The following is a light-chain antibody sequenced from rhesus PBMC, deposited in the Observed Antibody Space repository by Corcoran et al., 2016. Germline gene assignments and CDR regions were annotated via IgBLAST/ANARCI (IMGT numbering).Light chain of an antibody. V-gene: IGKV1-32*02. CDR1: QGISSY. CDR3: QQGNSNPLT. CDR2: YAN. Sequence: DIQMSQSPSSLSASVGDRVTITCRASQGISSYLNWYQQKTGKAPNLLIYYANNLASGGPSRLSGNGSRTDFTRPISSLQPEDFTTYYCQQGNSNPLTFGGGTKVEIK. J-gene: IGKJ4*01.